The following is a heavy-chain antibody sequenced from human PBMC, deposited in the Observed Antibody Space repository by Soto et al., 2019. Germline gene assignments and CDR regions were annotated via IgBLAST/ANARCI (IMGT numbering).Heavy chain of an antibody. CDR3: AGRSSLASVQVYFGEISNYNWFDP. J-gene: IGHJ5*02. D-gene: IGHD3-10*01. CDR2: IYHSGST. Sequence: QLQLQESGPGLVKPSETLSLTCTVSNGSISSAIYYWGWIRQPPGKGLEWIGSIYHSGSTYYNPSLQGRVTISVEKSKNQFSLKLSSVTAADTAVYFCAGRSSLASVQVYFGEISNYNWFDPWGQGTLVTVSS. CDR1: NGSISSAIYY. V-gene: IGHV4-39*01.